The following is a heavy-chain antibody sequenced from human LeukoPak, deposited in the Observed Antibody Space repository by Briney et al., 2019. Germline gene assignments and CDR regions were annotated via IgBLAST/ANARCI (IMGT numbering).Heavy chain of an antibody. CDR3: ARKALPDY. V-gene: IGHV3-7*01. Sequence: GGSLRLSCAASGFTFSDYWRSWVRQAPGKGLEWVANIKQDGSDKYYVDSVKGRFTISRDNAKNSLYLQMNSLRAEDTAVYYCARKALPDYWGQGTLVTVSS. CDR2: IKQDGSDK. CDR1: GFTFSDYW. J-gene: IGHJ4*02.